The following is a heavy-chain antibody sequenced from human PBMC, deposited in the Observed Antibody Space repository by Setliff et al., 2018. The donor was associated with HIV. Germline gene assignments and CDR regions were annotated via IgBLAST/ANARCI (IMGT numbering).Heavy chain of an antibody. CDR2: IYYSGGT. CDR1: GGSVSSSSHY. D-gene: IGHD6-6*01. CDR3: TRREYT. J-gene: IGHJ4*02. V-gene: IGHV4-39*01. Sequence: PSETLSLTCSVSGGSVSSSSHYWGWIRQPPGKGLEWIGSIYYSGGTFYQPSLSGRVTISVDSSKNQFFLSLTSVTAADTAVYYCTRREYTWGQGKLVTVS.